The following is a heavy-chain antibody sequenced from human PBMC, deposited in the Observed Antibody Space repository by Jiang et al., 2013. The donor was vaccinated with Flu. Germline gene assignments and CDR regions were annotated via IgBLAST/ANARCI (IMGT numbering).Heavy chain of an antibody. J-gene: IGHJ4*02. D-gene: IGHD5-18*01. CDR2: IDWDDDK. CDR1: GFSLSTSGMC. Sequence: KPTQTLTLTCTFSGFSLSTSGMCVSWIRQPPGKALEWLARIDWDDDKYYSTSLKTRLTISKDTSKNQVVLTMTNMDPVDTATYYCARESDTAMLYYFDYWGQGTLVTVSS. V-gene: IGHV2-70*11. CDR3: ARESDTAMLYYFDY.